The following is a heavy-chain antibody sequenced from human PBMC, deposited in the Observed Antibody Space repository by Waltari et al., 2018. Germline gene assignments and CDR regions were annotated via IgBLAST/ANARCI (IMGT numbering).Heavy chain of an antibody. CDR2: IIPIFGTA. CDR3: ARDRYYGGNPWDYYYMDV. CDR1: GGTFSSYA. Sequence: QVQLVQSGAEVKKPGSSVKVSCKASGGTFSSYAISWVRPAPGQGLEWMGGIIPIFGTANYAQKFQGRVTITADKSTSTAYMELSSLRSEDTAVYYCARDRYYGGNPWDYYYMDVWGKGTTVTVSS. V-gene: IGHV1-69*14. D-gene: IGHD4-17*01. J-gene: IGHJ6*03.